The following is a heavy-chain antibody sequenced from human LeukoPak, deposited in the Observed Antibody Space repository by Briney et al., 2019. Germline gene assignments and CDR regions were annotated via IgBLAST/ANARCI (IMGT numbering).Heavy chain of an antibody. CDR3: ARVRRVGATPFDY. CDR2: INPNSGGT. CDR1: GYTFTGYY. V-gene: IGHV1-2*02. Sequence: GASVKVSCKASGYTFTGYYMHWVRQAPGQGLEWMGWINPNSGGTNYAQKFQGRVTMTRDTSISTAYMELSRLRSDDTAVYYCARVRRVGATPFDYWGQGTLVTVSS. J-gene: IGHJ4*02. D-gene: IGHD1-26*01.